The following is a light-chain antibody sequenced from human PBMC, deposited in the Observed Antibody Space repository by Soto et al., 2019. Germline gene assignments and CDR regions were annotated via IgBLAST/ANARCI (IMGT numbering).Light chain of an antibody. CDR1: QSVSSSY. J-gene: IGKJ5*01. CDR2: GAS. Sequence: EIVLTQSPGTLSLSPGERATLSCRASQSVSSSYLAWYQQKPGQAPRLLIYGASSMDTGIPDRFSGSGSGTDFTLTISRLEPEDFAVYYCQQYGSSSDTFGQGTRLEIK. CDR3: QQYGSSSDT. V-gene: IGKV3-20*01.